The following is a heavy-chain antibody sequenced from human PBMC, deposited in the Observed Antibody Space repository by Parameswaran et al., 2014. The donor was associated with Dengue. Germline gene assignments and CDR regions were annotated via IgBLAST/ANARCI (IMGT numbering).Heavy chain of an antibody. CDR3: ARIWANYSGYALGY. V-gene: IGHV3-23*01. Sequence: VRQAPGKGLEWVSAISVTDSETYYADSVKGRFTISRDNTKNTLYLQMNSLRVEDTAVYFCARIWANYSGYALGYWGQGTLVTVSS. CDR2: ISVTDSET. J-gene: IGHJ4*02. D-gene: IGHD5-12*01.